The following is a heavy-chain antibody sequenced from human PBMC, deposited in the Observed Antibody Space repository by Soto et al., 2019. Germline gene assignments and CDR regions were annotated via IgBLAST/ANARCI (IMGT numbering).Heavy chain of an antibody. V-gene: IGHV1-18*04. D-gene: IGHD3-16*01. J-gene: IGHJ4*02. CDR2: ISAYNGNT. Sequence: QAQLVQSGAEVKKPGASVKVSCKASGYTFTSYGISWVRQAPGQGLEWMGWISAYNGNTNYAQKLQGRVTMTTDTSTSTAYMELRSLRSDDTAVYYCARDLPPNYDYVWGSQHPPYFDYWGQGTLVTVSS. CDR1: GYTFTSYG. CDR3: ARDLPPNYDYVWGSQHPPYFDY.